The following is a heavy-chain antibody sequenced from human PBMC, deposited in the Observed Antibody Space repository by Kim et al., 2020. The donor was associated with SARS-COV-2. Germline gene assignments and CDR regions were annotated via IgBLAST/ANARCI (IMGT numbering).Heavy chain of an antibody. CDR2: INAGNGNT. D-gene: IGHD6-19*01. J-gene: IGHJ4*02. Sequence: ASVKVSCKASGYTFTSYATHWVRQAPGQRLEWMGWINAGNGNTKYSQKFQGRVTITRDTSASTAYMELSSLRSEDTAVYYCARGSSGWYVNYWGQGTLVTVSS. V-gene: IGHV1-3*01. CDR1: GYTFTSYA. CDR3: ARGSSGWYVNY.